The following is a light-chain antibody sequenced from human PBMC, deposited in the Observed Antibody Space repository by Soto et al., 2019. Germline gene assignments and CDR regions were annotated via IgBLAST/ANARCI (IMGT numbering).Light chain of an antibody. CDR2: SSH. J-gene: IGLJ2*01. Sequence: QSVLTQPPSASGTPGHRVIISCSGSTSNVGSHTVNWYQQLPGTAPKLLIYSSHQRPSGVPDRFSGSKSGTSASLAISGLQSDDEADYYCAAWDDRLNGVVFGGGTKVTVL. V-gene: IGLV1-44*01. CDR1: TSNVGSHT. CDR3: AAWDDRLNGVV.